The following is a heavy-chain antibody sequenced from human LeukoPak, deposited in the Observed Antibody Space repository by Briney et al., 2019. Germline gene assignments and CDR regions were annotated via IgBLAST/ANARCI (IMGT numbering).Heavy chain of an antibody. CDR3: ARPLGYCSSTSCSDYYYYYGMDV. CDR2: INPSGGST. CDR1: GYTFTSYY. Sequence: ASVKVSCKASGYTFTSYYMHWVRQAPGQGLEWMGIINPSGGSTSYAQKFQGRVTMTRDTSTSTVYMELSSLRSEDTAVYYCARPLGYCSSTSCSDYYYYYGMDVWGQRTTVTVSS. V-gene: IGHV1-46*01. J-gene: IGHJ6*02. D-gene: IGHD2-2*01.